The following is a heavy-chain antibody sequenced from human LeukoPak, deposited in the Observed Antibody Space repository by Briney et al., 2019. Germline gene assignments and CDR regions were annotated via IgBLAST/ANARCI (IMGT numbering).Heavy chain of an antibody. D-gene: IGHD3-22*01. V-gene: IGHV4-34*01. CDR2: INHSGST. CDR3: ARGAQTYYDKAPVDY. CDR1: GGSFSGYY. Sequence: SETLSLTCAVYGGSFSGYYWSWIRQPPGKELEWIGEINHSGSTNYNPSLKSRGTISVDTSKSQFSLKLNSMTAADTAVYYCARGAQTYYDKAPVDYWGQGTLVTVSS. J-gene: IGHJ4*02.